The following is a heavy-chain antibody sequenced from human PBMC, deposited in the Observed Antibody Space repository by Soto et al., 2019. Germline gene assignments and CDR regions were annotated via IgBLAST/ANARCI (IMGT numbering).Heavy chain of an antibody. J-gene: IGHJ6*02. Sequence: GGSLRLSCAASGFTFSSYSMNWVRQAPGKGLEWVSYISSSSSTIYYAETVKGRFTISRDNAKNSLYLQMNSLRGEDTAVYYCARDHDYGNYRSNYYYYYGMDVWGQGTTVTVSS. V-gene: IGHV3-48*01. CDR2: ISSSSSTI. CDR1: GFTFSSYS. CDR3: ARDHDYGNYRSNYYYYYGMDV. D-gene: IGHD4-17*01.